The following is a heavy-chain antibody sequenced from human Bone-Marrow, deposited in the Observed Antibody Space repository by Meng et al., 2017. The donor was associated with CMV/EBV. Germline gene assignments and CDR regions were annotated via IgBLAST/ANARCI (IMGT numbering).Heavy chain of an antibody. CDR1: GDSVSSNSAA. Sequence: SETLSLTCAISGDSVSSNSAAWNWIRQSPSRGLEWLGRTYYRSKWYNDYAVSVKSRITINPDTSKNQFSLQLNSVTPEDTAVYYCARVLTPYYFHSSGYSNDAFDIWGQGTMVTVSS. CDR2: TYYRSKWYN. J-gene: IGHJ3*02. V-gene: IGHV6-1*01. D-gene: IGHD3-22*01. CDR3: ARVLTPYYFHSSGYSNDAFDI.